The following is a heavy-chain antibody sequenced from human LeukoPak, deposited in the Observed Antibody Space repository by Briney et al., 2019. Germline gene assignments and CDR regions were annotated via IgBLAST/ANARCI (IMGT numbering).Heavy chain of an antibody. CDR1: GFTFSSYA. CDR2: ISGSGDST. V-gene: IGHV3-23*01. CDR3: AKALFWSGLILGDAFDI. D-gene: IGHD3-3*01. J-gene: IGHJ3*02. Sequence: GGSLRLSCAASGFTFSSYAMNWVRQAPGKGLEWVSTISGSGDSTYYADSVKGRFTISRDNSKNTLYLQMNSLRAEDTAVYYCAKALFWSGLILGDAFDIWGQGTMVTVSS.